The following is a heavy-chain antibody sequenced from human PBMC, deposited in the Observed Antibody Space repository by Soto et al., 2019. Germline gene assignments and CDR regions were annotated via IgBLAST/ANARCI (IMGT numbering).Heavy chain of an antibody. D-gene: IGHD3-16*01. CDR2: IIPIFGTA. Sequence: QVQLVQSGAEVKKPGSSVKVSCKASGGTFSSYAISWVRQAPGQGLEWMGGIIPIFGTADYAQQFQGRVTITADDFTSTAYMEMSSLRSDDTAVYYCARNLGGHHYYFGMDVWGQGTTVTVSS. CDR1: GGTFSSYA. V-gene: IGHV1-69*12. CDR3: ARNLGGHHYYFGMDV. J-gene: IGHJ6*02.